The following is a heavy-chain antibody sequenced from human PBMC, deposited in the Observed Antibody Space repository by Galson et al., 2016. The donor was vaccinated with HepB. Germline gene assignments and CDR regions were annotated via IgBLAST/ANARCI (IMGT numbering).Heavy chain of an antibody. Sequence: SVKVSCKASGFTFTSSGIAWVRQAPGQGLEWMGRISVYSGHINYAQNLRGRVTMTTDTSTSTAYMELRSPRSDDTAVYYCARVRTAAAMVTSKYFDYWGQGTLVTVSS. CDR2: ISVYSGHI. CDR1: GFTFTSSG. CDR3: ARVRTAAAMVTSKYFDY. J-gene: IGHJ4*02. V-gene: IGHV1-18*01. D-gene: IGHD5-18*01.